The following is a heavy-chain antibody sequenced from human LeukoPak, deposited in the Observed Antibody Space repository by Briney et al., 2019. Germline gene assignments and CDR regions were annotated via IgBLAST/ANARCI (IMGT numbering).Heavy chain of an antibody. D-gene: IGHD2-2*03. CDR3: ARVGLDIVVVPAASDNWFDP. CDR2: MNPNSGNT. Sequence: ASVMVSCKASGYTFTSYDINWVRQATGQGLEWMGWMNPNSGNTGYAQKFQGRVTITRNTSISTAYMELSSLRSEDTAVYYCARVGLDIVVVPAASDNWFDPWGQGTLVTVSS. V-gene: IGHV1-8*01. J-gene: IGHJ5*02. CDR1: GYTFTSYD.